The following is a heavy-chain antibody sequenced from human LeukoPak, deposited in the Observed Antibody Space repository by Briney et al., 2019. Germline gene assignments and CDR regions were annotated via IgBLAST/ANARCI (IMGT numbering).Heavy chain of an antibody. CDR1: GFTFSSYA. Sequence: GGSLRLSCAASGFTFSSYAMSWVRQAPGKGLEWVSAISGSGGSTYYADSVKGRFTISRDNSKNTLYLQMNSLRAEDTAVYYCAKKSRITMVRGVNDYWGQGTLVTVSS. J-gene: IGHJ4*02. CDR3: AKKSRITMVRGVNDY. CDR2: ISGSGGST. V-gene: IGHV3-23*01. D-gene: IGHD3-10*01.